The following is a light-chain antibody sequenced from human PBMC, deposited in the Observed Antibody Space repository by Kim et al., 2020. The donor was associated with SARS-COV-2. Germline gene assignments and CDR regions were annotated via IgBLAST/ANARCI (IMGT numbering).Light chain of an antibody. CDR1: NIGSKS. CDR2: YDS. V-gene: IGLV3-21*04. Sequence: SYELTQPPSVSVAPGKTAWITCGGNNIGSKSVHWYQQKPCQAPVLVIYYDSDRPSGIPERFSGSNSGNTATLTISRVEAGDEADYYCQVWDSSSDHPVFGGGTKLTVL. J-gene: IGLJ3*02. CDR3: QVWDSSSDHPV.